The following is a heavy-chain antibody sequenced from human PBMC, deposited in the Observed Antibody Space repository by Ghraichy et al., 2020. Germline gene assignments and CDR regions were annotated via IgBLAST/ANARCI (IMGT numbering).Heavy chain of an antibody. CDR2: ISNDGSYT. CDR3: ASFGYDCARAD. Sequence: GGSLRLSYIASALTFTPFTIPWLLYAPLHGLVWVARISNDGSYTAHADSVKGRFTISRDNAKDTLYLHMNSLRVEDTAVYYCASFGYDCARADWGQGTLVFVSS. V-gene: IGHV3-74*01. CDR1: ALTFTPFT. D-gene: IGHD2-21*02. J-gene: IGHJ4*02.